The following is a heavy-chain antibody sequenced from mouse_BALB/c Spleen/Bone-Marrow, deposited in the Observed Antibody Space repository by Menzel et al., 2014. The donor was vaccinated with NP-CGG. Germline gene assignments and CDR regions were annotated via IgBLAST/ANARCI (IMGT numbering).Heavy chain of an antibody. D-gene: IGHD2-4*01. CDR1: GFTFTDYC. CDR3: ARDRGLTYFDY. V-gene: IGHV7-3*02. CDR2: IRNKANGYTT. Sequence: EVKLQESGGGLVQPGGSLRLSCTTSGFTFTDYCMSWVRQPPGKALEWLGFIRNKANGYTTEHSASVKGRFTISRDNSQSILYLQMNTLRAEDSATYYCARDRGLTYFDYWGQGTTLTVSS. J-gene: IGHJ2*01.